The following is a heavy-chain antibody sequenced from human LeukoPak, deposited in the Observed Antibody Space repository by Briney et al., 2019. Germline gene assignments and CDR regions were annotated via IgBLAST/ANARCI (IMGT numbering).Heavy chain of an antibody. CDR2: ISYSGRT. D-gene: IGHD3-16*01. J-gene: IGHJ4*02. CDR1: GDSLSNYY. Sequence: SETLSLTCTVSGDSLSNYYWSWIRQPPGKGLEWIGYISYSGRTNYNPSLKSRVTILVDTSKNQFSLKLSSVTAADTAVYYCARVGRGDHTWGSYSFDYWGQGTLVTVSS. CDR3: ARVGRGDHTWGSYSFDY. V-gene: IGHV4-59*01.